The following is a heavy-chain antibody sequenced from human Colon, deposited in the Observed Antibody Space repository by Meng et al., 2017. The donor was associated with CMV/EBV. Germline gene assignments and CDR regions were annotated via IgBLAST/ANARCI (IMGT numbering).Heavy chain of an antibody. CDR3: AHGGSGYDFGAGGFDY. Sequence: FSPNTVQLSVGWIRQPPGKALEWLALVYWNDDKRYNPSLKNRLTVTKDTSKNQVVLRVTNMDPADSGTYFCAHGGSGYDFGAGGFDYWGQGTLVTVSS. CDR1: FSPNTVQLS. CDR2: VYWNDDK. V-gene: IGHV2-5*01. D-gene: IGHD5-12*01. J-gene: IGHJ4*02.